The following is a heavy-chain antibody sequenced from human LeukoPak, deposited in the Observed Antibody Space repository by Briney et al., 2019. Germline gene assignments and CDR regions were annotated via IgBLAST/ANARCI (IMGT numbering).Heavy chain of an antibody. D-gene: IGHD3-10*01. CDR2: INTNTGKP. V-gene: IGHV7-4-1*02. Sequence: ASVKVSCKASGYTFTSYAMNWVRQAPGQGLEWMGWINTNTGKPTYAQGFTGRFVFSLDSSVSTAYLQISSLKAEDTAVYYCARAPGSMVRGVITYYYGMDVWGQGTTVTVSS. J-gene: IGHJ6*02. CDR1: GYTFTSYA. CDR3: ARAPGSMVRGVITYYYGMDV.